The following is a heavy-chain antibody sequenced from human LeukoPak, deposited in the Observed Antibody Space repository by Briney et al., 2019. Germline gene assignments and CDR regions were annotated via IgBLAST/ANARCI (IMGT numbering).Heavy chain of an antibody. J-gene: IGHJ5*02. CDR1: GYTFTGYY. V-gene: IGHV1-2*04. CDR3: ARGSPHSMVRGVTNWFDP. Sequence: EASVKVSCKASGYTFTGYYMHWVRQAPGQGLEWMGWINPNSGGTNHAQKFQGWVTMTRDTSISTAYMELSRLRSDDTAVYYCARGSPHSMVRGVTNWFDPWGQGTLVTVSS. CDR2: INPNSGGT. D-gene: IGHD3-10*01.